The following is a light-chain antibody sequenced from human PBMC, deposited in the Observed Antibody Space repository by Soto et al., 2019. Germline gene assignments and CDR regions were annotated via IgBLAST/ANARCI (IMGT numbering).Light chain of an antibody. CDR3: QHADSFPIT. J-gene: IGKJ5*01. V-gene: IGKV1-12*01. CDR2: TAS. Sequence: DGERTQSPCSVSASVGGRVTSTCRASQDISTWLAWYQQKPGEAPNLLIYTASNLQSAVPPSFSGSRSATTFTLTISTLQHEDFATYYCQHADSFPITFGQGTRLEIK. CDR1: QDISTW.